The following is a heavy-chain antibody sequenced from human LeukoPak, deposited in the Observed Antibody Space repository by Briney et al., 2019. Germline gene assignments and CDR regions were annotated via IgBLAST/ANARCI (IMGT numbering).Heavy chain of an antibody. CDR2: MSGSGGII. J-gene: IGHJ4*02. Sequence: GGSLRLSCAASGFNFSTYEMNWVRQAPGKGLEWVSYMSGSGGIIYYADSVKGRFTISRDNTRDSLYLQMDSLRAEDTALYYCARGPQSDYWGQGTLVTVSS. CDR1: GFNFSTYE. CDR3: ARGPQSDY. V-gene: IGHV3-48*03.